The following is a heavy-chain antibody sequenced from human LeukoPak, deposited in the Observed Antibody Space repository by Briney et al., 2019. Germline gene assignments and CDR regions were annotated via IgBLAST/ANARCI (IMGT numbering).Heavy chain of an antibody. CDR3: ATDRRDSFGSLGY. CDR2: SSGTGYNT. J-gene: IGHJ4*02. D-gene: IGHD3-3*01. Sequence: ASVKVSCKTSGYTFNAYGITWVRQAPGQGLEWMAWSSGTGYNTEYAQKFQGRVTMTEDTSTDTAYMELSSLRSEDTAVYYCATDRRDSFGSLGYWGQGTLVTVSS. V-gene: IGHV1-18*01. CDR1: GYTFNAYG.